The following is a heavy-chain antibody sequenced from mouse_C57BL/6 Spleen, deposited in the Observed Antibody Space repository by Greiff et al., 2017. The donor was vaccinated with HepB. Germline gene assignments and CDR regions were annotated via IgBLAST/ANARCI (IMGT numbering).Heavy chain of an antibody. CDR2: INPSNGGT. V-gene: IGHV1-53*01. Sequence: QVHVKQSGTELVKPGASVKLSCKASGYTFTSYWMHWVKQRPGQGLEWIGNINPSNGGTNYNEKFKSKATLTVDKSSSTAYMQLSSLTSEDSAVYYCARWVGTYAMDYWGQGTSVTVSS. D-gene: IGHD3-1*01. CDR3: ARWVGTYAMDY. J-gene: IGHJ4*01. CDR1: GYTFTSYW.